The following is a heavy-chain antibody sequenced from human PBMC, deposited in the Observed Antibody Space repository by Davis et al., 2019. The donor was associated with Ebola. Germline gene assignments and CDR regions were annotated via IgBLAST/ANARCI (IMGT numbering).Heavy chain of an antibody. CDR3: AREGRELDAFDI. J-gene: IGHJ3*02. CDR2: IWYDGSTK. V-gene: IGHV3-33*01. CDR1: GFTFSSYG. Sequence: GESLKISCAASGFTFSSYGMHWVRQAPGKGLEWVAVIWYDGSTKYYADSVKGRFTISRDNSKTTLYLQMNSLRAEDTAVYYCAREGRELDAFDIWGQGTMVTVSS. D-gene: IGHD1-26*01.